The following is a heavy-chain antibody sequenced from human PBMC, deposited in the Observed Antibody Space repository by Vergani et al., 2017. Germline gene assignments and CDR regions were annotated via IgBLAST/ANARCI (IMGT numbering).Heavy chain of an antibody. Sequence: EVQLVQSGAEVKTPGESLRISCKGSGYSFTSYWISWVRQMPGKGLECMGRIDPSDSYTNYSPSFQGHVAISADKSISTAYLQWSSLKASDTAIYYCARVSGLSKYDGFDIWGQGTMVTVSS. D-gene: IGHD3-10*01. V-gene: IGHV5-10-1*03. CDR3: ARVSGLSKYDGFDI. CDR1: GYSFTSYW. CDR2: IDPSDSYT. J-gene: IGHJ3*02.